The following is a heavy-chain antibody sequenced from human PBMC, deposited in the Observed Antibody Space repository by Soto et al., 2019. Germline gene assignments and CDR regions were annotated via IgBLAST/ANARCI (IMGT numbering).Heavy chain of an antibody. CDR2: INPNSGRT. CDR1: GYSFTAYF. V-gene: IGHV1-2*02. CDR3: ERDWGQNSGYI. D-gene: IGHD5-12*01. J-gene: IGHJ4*02. Sequence: ASVKVSCKASGYSFTAYFIHWVRQAPGQGLEWVGWINPNSGRTKNSPKFQGRVTMTRDTSVTTFYMELSLLTSDDTAVYYCERDWGQNSGYIWGQGTLVTVSS.